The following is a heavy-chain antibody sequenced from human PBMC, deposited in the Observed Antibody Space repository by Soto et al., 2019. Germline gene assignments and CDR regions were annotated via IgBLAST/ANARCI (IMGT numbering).Heavy chain of an antibody. V-gene: IGHV1-69*12. D-gene: IGHD2-2*01. CDR1: GGTFSSYA. Sequence: QVQLVQSGAEVKKPGSSVKVSCKASGGTFSSYAISWVRQAPGQGLEWMGGIIPIFGTANYAQKFQGRVTITADESTSTAYMEQSSLRSEDTAVYYCAKGYCISTSCYHYYYYGMDVWGQGTTVTVSS. CDR3: AKGYCISTSCYHYYYYGMDV. CDR2: IIPIFGTA. J-gene: IGHJ6*02.